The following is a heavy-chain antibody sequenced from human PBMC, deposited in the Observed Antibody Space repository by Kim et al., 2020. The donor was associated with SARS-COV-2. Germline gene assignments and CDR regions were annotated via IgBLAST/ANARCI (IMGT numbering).Heavy chain of an antibody. J-gene: IGHJ1*01. CDR3: ARGRGRDGYRYFQH. Sequence: AGSVKGRFTISRDNAKNSRYLQMNGLRDEDTAVYYCARGRGRDGYRYFQHWGQGTLVTVSS. V-gene: IGHV3-48*02. D-gene: IGHD5-12*01.